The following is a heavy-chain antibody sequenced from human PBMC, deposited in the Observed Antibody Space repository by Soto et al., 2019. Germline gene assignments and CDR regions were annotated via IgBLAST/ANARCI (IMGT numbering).Heavy chain of an antibody. D-gene: IGHD2-15*01. J-gene: IGHJ4*02. CDR2: FNHNGNI. Sequence: PSETLSLTCAVSSGSFIGNYWSWMRQPPGKGLEWIGEFNHNGNINYNPSLESRATISLDTSKNQVSLRLTSVTAADTAVYFCARGGCNGGSCWDYFDYWGQGTLVTVSS. CDR1: SGSFIGNY. V-gene: IGHV4-34*01. CDR3: ARGGCNGGSCWDYFDY.